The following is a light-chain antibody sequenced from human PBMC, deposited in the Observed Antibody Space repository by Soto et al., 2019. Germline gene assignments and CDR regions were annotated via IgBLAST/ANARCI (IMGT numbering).Light chain of an antibody. CDR2: GAS. J-gene: IGKJ4*01. Sequence: DIVMTQSPDSLTVSLGERATINCKSSQSVLYSSNNKNYLALYQQKPGQPPKLLIYGASTRESGVPDRFSGSGSGTDFTLTVSTLQAEDVAVYYCQQFYSTPLTFGGGTKVEIK. CDR3: QQFYSTPLT. CDR1: QSVLYSSNNKNY. V-gene: IGKV4-1*01.